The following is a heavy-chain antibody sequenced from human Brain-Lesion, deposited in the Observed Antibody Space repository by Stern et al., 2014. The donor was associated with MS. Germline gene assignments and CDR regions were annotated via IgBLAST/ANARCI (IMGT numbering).Heavy chain of an antibody. V-gene: IGHV4-39*01. CDR1: GGSINTNNYY. Sequence: QVQLQESGPGLVKPSETLSLTCTVSGGSINTNNYYWGWIRQPPGKGLEWIGNIYSSGSTFYSPSLKSRVTMSVDTSKNQFSLKLSFFTAADTAVYYCARTGDDFGDYSLSYWGQGTLVTVSS. J-gene: IGHJ4*02. CDR3: ARTGDDFGDYSLSY. CDR2: IYSSGST. D-gene: IGHD4-17*01.